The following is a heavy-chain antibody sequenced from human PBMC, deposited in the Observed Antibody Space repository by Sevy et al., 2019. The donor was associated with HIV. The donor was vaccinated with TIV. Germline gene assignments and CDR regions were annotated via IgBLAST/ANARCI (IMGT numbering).Heavy chain of an antibody. D-gene: IGHD5-12*01. Sequence: ASVKVSCKASGGTFSSYAISWVRQAPGQGLEWMGGIIPIFGTANYAQKFQGRVTITADESTSTAYMELSSLGSEDTAVYYCARIKLEMATISGYYYGMDVWGQGTTVTVSS. V-gene: IGHV1-69*13. CDR1: GGTFSSYA. J-gene: IGHJ6*02. CDR2: IIPIFGTA. CDR3: ARIKLEMATISGYYYGMDV.